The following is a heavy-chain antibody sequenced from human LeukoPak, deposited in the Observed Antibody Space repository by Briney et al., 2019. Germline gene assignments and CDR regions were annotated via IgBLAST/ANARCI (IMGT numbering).Heavy chain of an antibody. Sequence: SETLSLTCAVSGGSFSGYYWSWIRQPPGKGLEWIGEINHSGSTNYNPSLKSRVTISVDTSKNQSSLKLSSVTPPDTPVYYCARAALLYGSGSYVYFDYWGQGTLVTVSS. V-gene: IGHV4-34*01. CDR3: ARAALLYGSGSYVYFDY. D-gene: IGHD3-10*01. CDR1: GGSFSGYY. CDR2: INHSGST. J-gene: IGHJ4*02.